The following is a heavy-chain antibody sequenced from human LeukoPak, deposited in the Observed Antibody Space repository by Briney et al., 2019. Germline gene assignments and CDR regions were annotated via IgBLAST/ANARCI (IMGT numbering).Heavy chain of an antibody. J-gene: IGHJ4*02. D-gene: IGHD1-1*01. V-gene: IGHV3-11*06. CDR2: IGIDSGNT. CDR3: ARDYKCAFDN. CDR1: GFTVSDYS. Sequence: GGCLRLACAAAGFTVSDYSMSWVRQAPGEGREWISYIGIDSGNTNYAESVKGRFTISGDKAKNSLYLQMNSLRVEDTAVYYCARDYKCAFDNWGQGTLVTVSS.